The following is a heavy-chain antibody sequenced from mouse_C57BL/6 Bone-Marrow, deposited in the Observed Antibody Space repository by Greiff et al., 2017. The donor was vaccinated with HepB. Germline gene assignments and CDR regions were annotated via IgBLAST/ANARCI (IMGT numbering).Heavy chain of an antibody. Sequence: QVQLKQPGAELVKPGASVKLSCKASGYTFTSYWMQWVKQRPGQGLEWIGEIDPSDSYTNYNQKFKGKATLTVDTSSSTAYMQLSSLTSEDSAVYYCARTSYYGSSYVDWYFDVWGTGTTVTVSS. CDR1: GYTFTSYW. D-gene: IGHD1-1*01. V-gene: IGHV1-50*01. CDR3: ARTSYYGSSYVDWYFDV. CDR2: IDPSDSYT. J-gene: IGHJ1*03.